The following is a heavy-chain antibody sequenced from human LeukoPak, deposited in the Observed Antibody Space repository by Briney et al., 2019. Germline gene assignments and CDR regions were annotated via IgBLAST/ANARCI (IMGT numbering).Heavy chain of an antibody. CDR1: GFTFSSYA. J-gene: IGHJ5*02. CDR3: AKLLKSHHYDFWSGYGVNWFDP. CDR2: IGGSGGST. Sequence: HPGGSLRLSCAASGFTFSSYAMSWVRQAPGKGLEWVSAIGGSGGSTYYADSVKGRFTISRDNSKNTLYLQMNSLRAEDTAVYYCAKLLKSHHYDFWSGYGVNWFDPWGQGTLVTVSS. D-gene: IGHD3-3*01. V-gene: IGHV3-23*01.